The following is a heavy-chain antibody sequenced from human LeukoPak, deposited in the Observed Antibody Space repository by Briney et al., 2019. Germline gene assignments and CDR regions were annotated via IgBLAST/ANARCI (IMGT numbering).Heavy chain of an antibody. CDR1: GFTFSTCS. D-gene: IGHD4-17*01. V-gene: IGHV3-21*01. CDR2: ISGGSNYI. Sequence: PGGSLRLSCAASGFTFSTCSMNWVRQAPGKGLEWVSSISGGSNYISYADSVKGRFTISRDNAKNSLYLQMNSLRAEDTAVYYCASSVAYGDYAYGYWGQGTLVTVSS. CDR3: ASSVAYGDYAYGY. J-gene: IGHJ4*02.